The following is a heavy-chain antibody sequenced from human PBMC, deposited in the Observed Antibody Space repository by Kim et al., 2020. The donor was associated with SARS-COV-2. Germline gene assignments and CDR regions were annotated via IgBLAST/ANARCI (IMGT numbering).Heavy chain of an antibody. Sequence: GGYLRLSCAASGFTFSSYAMSWVRQAPGKGLEWVSAISGSGGSTYYADSVKGRFTISRDNSKNTLYLQMNSLRAEDTAVYYCAKDALYFWAYYDSSGYHDAFDIWGQGTMVTVSS. CDR1: GFTFSSYA. CDR3: AKDALYFWAYYDSSGYHDAFDI. D-gene: IGHD3-22*01. J-gene: IGHJ3*02. V-gene: IGHV3-23*01. CDR2: ISGSGGST.